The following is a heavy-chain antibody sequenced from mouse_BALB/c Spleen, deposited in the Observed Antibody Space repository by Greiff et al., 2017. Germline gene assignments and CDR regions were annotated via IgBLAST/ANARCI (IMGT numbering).Heavy chain of an antibody. V-gene: IGHV1S29*02. CDR2: IYPYNGGT. J-gene: IGHJ4*01. CDR3: ARGGYGNYYAMDY. D-gene: IGHD2-1*01. CDR1: GYTFTDYN. Sequence: VQLQQSGPELVKPGASVKISCKASGYTFTDYNMHWVKQSHGKSLEWIGYIYPYNGGTGYNQKFKSKATLTVDSSSSTAYMELRSLTSEDSAVYYCARGGYGNYYAMDYWGQGTSVTVSS.